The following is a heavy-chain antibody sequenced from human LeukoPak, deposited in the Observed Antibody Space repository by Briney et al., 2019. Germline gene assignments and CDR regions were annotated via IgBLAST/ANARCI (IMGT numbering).Heavy chain of an antibody. CDR1: GFTFSNYV. CDR2: ISGSSGSA. J-gene: IGHJ4*02. Sequence: PGGSLRLSCAASGFTFSNYVMTWVRQAPGMGLAWVSSISGSSGSAYYADSVKGRFTISRDNAKNSLYLQMNSLGAEDTAVYYCASRGYYFDYWSQGTLVTVSS. V-gene: IGHV3-23*01. CDR3: ASRGYYFDY.